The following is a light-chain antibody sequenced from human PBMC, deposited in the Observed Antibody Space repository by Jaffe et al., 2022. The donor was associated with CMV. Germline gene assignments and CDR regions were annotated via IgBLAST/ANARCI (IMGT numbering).Light chain of an antibody. Sequence: QSALTQPPSASGSPGQSVTISCTGTSNDVGAYNYVSWYQQHPGKAPRLIMTEVSRRPSGVPGRFYGSKSGNTASLTVSGLQAEDEADYYCSSYAGSNILLFGGGTKLTVL. CDR1: SNDVGAYNY. V-gene: IGLV2-8*01. CDR2: EVS. J-gene: IGLJ2*01. CDR3: SSYAGSNILL.